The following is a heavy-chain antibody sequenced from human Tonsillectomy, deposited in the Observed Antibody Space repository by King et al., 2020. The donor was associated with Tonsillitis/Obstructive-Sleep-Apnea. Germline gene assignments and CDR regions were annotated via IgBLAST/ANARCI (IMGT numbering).Heavy chain of an antibody. Sequence: VHLVESGGGVVQPGRSLRLSCAASAFSFSSYAMHWVRQAPGKGLEWVALISYDGRNKYYADSVKGRFTISRDTSKNTLYLEMNSLRPEDTAVYFCARGKNTAAADFDYWGQGTLVTVSS. CDR1: AFSFSSYA. D-gene: IGHD6-25*01. V-gene: IGHV3-30*01. CDR3: ARGKNTAAADFDY. J-gene: IGHJ4*02. CDR2: ISYDGRNK.